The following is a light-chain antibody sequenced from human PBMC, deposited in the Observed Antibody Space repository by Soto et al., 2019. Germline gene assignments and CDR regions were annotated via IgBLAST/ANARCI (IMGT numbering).Light chain of an antibody. V-gene: IGKV3-20*01. CDR1: QSVSSNY. CDR2: GAS. J-gene: IGKJ2*01. CDR3: QQYCSSPYT. Sequence: EIVLTQSPGTLSLSPGERATLSCRASQSVSSNYLAWCQQKPGQAPRLLIYGASSRATGIPDRFSGSGSGTDFTLTISRLEPEDFALYYCQQYCSSPYTFGQGTKLEIK.